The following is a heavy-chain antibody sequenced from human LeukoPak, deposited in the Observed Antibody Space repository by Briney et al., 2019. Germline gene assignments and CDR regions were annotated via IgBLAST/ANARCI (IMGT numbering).Heavy chain of an antibody. CDR3: ARDRCSGGSCSSNWFDP. J-gene: IGHJ5*02. V-gene: IGHV7-4-1*01. D-gene: IGHD2-15*01. Sequence: ASVKVFCKASGYTFTSYAMNWVRQAPGEGLEWMGWINTNTGNPTYAQGFTGRFVFSLDTSVSTAYLQICILKAEDTAVYYCARDRCSGGSCSSNWFDPWGQGTLVTVSS. CDR1: GYTFTSYA. CDR2: INTNTGNP.